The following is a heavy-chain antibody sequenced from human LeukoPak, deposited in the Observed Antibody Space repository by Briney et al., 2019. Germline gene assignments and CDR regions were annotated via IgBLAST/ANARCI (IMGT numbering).Heavy chain of an antibody. V-gene: IGHV3-48*01. CDR2: IISSSSTI. D-gene: IGHD4-17*01. CDR1: GFTFGSFS. CDR3: AMVDYGHYGGGLFDY. J-gene: IGHJ4*02. Sequence: PGGSLRLSCAASGFTFGSFSMNWVRQAPGKGLEWGSYIISSSSTIYYADSVKCRFTISRYNAKNSLYLQMNSLRAEDTAHYYCAMVDYGHYGGGLFDYWGQGTLVTVSS.